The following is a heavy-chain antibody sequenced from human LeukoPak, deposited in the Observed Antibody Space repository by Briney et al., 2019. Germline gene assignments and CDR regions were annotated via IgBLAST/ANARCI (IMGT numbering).Heavy chain of an antibody. V-gene: IGHV3-30*18. Sequence: GGSLRLSCAASGFTFSSYGMHWVRQAPGKGLEWVAVMSYDGSNKYYADSVKGRFTISRDNSKNTLYLQMNSLRAEDTAVYYCAKDLIHQLPSYYYYYGMDVWGQGTTVTVSS. J-gene: IGHJ6*02. CDR2: MSYDGSNK. CDR1: GFTFSSYG. D-gene: IGHD2-2*01. CDR3: AKDLIHQLPSYYYYYGMDV.